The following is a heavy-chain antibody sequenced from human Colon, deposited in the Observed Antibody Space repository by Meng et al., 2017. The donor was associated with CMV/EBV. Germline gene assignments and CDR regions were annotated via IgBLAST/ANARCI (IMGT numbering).Heavy chain of an antibody. Sequence: LYYAASGFTFTNAAMPGVRQASGKGLEWIGRIKSKIDGGKIDYAAPVRGRFAISRDDSKATVYLQIDTLEIEDTGMYYCTTLLRGFWGQGTLDTVSS. CDR1: GFTFTNAA. V-gene: IGHV3-15*01. D-gene: IGHD2-15*01. J-gene: IGHJ4*02. CDR2: IKSKIDGGKI. CDR3: TTLLRGF.